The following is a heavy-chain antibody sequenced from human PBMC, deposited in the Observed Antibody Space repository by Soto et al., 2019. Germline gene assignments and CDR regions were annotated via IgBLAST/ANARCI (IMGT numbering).Heavy chain of an antibody. J-gene: IGHJ3*02. CDR1: GYSFTRYW. V-gene: IGHV5-51*01. Sequence: GESLKISCTVSGYSFTRYWIGWVRQMPGEGLEWMGIIHPGNSDTRYSPSFQGQVTISADKSISIAYLHWSSLKASDTAVYYCARNNYYDSSGYPDAFDIWGQGTMVTVSS. CDR2: IHPGNSDT. D-gene: IGHD3-22*01. CDR3: ARNNYYDSSGYPDAFDI.